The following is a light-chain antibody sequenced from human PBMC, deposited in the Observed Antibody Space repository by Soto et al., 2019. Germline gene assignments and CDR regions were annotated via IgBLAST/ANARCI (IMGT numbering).Light chain of an antibody. Sequence: QSALTQPPSASGSTGQSVANSCSGTSSDVGGYNYVSWYQQHPGKAPKLMIYDVNKRPSGVPDRFSGSKSGNTASLTVSGLQAEDEADYYCISYAGSNKPAFGGGTKVTVL. CDR1: SSDVGGYNY. CDR3: ISYAGSNKPA. CDR2: DVN. V-gene: IGLV2-8*01. J-gene: IGLJ2*01.